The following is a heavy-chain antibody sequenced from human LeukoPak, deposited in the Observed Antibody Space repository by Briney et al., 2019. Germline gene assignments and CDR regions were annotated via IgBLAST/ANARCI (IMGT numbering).Heavy chain of an antibody. J-gene: IGHJ3*02. CDR2: IYSGGST. Sequence: GGSLRLSCAASGFTVSSNYMSWVRQAPGKGLEWVSVIYSGGSTYYADSVKGRFTISRDNSKNTLYLQMNSLRAEDTAVYYCASLAARRVYAFDIWGQGTMVTVSS. D-gene: IGHD6-6*01. CDR3: ASLAARRVYAFDI. CDR1: GFTVSSNY. V-gene: IGHV3-53*01.